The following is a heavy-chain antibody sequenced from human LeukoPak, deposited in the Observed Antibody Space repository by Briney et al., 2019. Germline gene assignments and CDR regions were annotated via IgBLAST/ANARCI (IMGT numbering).Heavy chain of an antibody. CDR2: INHSGST. J-gene: IGHJ6*03. D-gene: IGHD6-6*01. V-gene: IGHV4-34*01. Sequence: SETLSLTCAVYGGSISGYYWSLIRQPPGKGLEWIGEINHSGSTNYNPSLKSRVTISVDTSKNQFSLKLSSVTAADTAVYYCARGRGNIRIAARPQPQLPSLSYYYMDVWGKGTTVTVSS. CDR1: GGSISGYY. CDR3: ARGRGNIRIAARPQPQLPSLSYYYMDV.